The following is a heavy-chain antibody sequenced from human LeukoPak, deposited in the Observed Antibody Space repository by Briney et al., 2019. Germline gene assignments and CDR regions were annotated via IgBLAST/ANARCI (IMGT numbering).Heavy chain of an antibody. CDR2: INYSGNT. Sequence: PSETLSPTCAVYGGSFSGFYWSWVRQSPGKGLEWIAEINYSGNTDYNPSLKSRVTILIDTSKNQFSLKLNSLTAADTAMYFCARGGYYDSSGYSAAEYFQHWGQGTLVTVSS. J-gene: IGHJ1*01. D-gene: IGHD3-22*01. CDR1: GGSFSGFY. CDR3: ARGGYYDSSGYSAAEYFQH. V-gene: IGHV4-34*01.